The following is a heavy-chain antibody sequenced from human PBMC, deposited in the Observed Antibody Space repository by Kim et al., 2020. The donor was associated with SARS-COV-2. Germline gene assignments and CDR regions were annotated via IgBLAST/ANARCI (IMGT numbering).Heavy chain of an antibody. V-gene: IGHV4-39*01. D-gene: IGHD3-16*01. J-gene: IGHJ4*02. CDR2: IYYSGST. CDR1: GGSISSSSYY. Sequence: SETLSLTCTVSGGSISSSSYYWGWIRQPPGKWLEWIGSIYYSGSTYYNPSLKSRVTISVDTSKNQFSLKLSSVTAADTAVYYCATLRLGELWGFDYWGQGTLVTVSS. CDR3: ATLRLGELWGFDY.